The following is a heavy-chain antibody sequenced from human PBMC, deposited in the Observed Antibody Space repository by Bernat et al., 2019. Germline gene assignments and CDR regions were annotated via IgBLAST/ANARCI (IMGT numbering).Heavy chain of an antibody. CDR3: ARPPGPTLHPGGHSVIYWYFDL. CDR2: IYPVDSDT. D-gene: IGHD3-16*02. V-gene: IGHV5-51*01. Sequence: EVQLVQSGAEVKKPGESLKISCKGSGYSFTSYWIGWVRQMPGKGLEWMGIIYPVDSDTRYSPSFQGQVTISADKSISTAYLQWSSLKASDTAMYYCARPPGPTLHPGGHSVIYWYFDLWGRGTLVPVSS. CDR1: GYSFTSYW. J-gene: IGHJ2*01.